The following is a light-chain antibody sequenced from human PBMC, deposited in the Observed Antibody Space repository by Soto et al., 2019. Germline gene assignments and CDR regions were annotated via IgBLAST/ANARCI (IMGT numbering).Light chain of an antibody. CDR2: DVS. CDR3: QQYNSYSSWT. V-gene: IGKV1-5*01. Sequence: GDRVTITCRASQSITRYLGWYQQKPGKAPKLLIYDVSILESGVPSRFSGSGSGTEFTLTISSLQADDFATYYCQQYNSYSSWTFGQGTTVDIK. CDR1: QSITRY. J-gene: IGKJ1*01.